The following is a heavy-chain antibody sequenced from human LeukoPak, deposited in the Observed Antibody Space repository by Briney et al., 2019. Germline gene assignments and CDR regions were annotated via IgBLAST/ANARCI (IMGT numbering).Heavy chain of an antibody. J-gene: IGHJ4*02. Sequence: PGGSLRPSCAASGFTFRRDGMHWVRQAPGKGLEWVAVISYDGSNKNYADSVKGRFTISRDNSKNTLYLQMNSLRAEDTAVYYCAKDRRSSWSFDYWGQGTLVTVSP. CDR3: AKDRRSSWSFDY. V-gene: IGHV3-30*18. CDR2: ISYDGSNK. CDR1: GFTFRRDG. D-gene: IGHD6-13*01.